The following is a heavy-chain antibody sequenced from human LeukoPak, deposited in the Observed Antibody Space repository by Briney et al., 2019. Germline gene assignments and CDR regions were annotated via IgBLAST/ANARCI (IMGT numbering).Heavy chain of an antibody. V-gene: IGHV4-39*07. CDR1: GDSIRSSAYY. J-gene: IGHJ5*02. CDR3: AREFGSSSWFGNWFDP. D-gene: IGHD6-13*01. Sequence: SETLSLTYTVFGDSIRSSAYYWGWIRQPPGKGLEWIGTIYYNGSTYYNPSLKSRVTISSDTSKNRFSLILRSVTAADTAVYFCAREFGSSSWFGNWFDPWGQGTLVTVSS. CDR2: IYYNGST.